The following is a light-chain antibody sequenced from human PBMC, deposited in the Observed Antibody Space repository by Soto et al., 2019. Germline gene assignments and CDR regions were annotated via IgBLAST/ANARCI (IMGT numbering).Light chain of an antibody. J-gene: IGLJ2*01. CDR1: SGHSSYI. Sequence: QLVLTQSSSASASLGSSVKLTCTLSSGHSSYIIAWHHQQPGKPPRYLMKLEGSGSYNKGSGVPDRFSGSSSVADRYLTISNLQSEDEADYYCETWDTNTRVFGGGTKLTVL. CDR2: LEGSGSY. V-gene: IGLV4-60*03. CDR3: ETWDTNTRV.